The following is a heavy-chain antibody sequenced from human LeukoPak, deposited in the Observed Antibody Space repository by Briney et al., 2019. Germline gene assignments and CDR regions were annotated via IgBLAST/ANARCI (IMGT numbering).Heavy chain of an antibody. V-gene: IGHV3-30*18. CDR3: AKHASSGIFDY. Sequence: QAGGSLRLSCAASGFTFSSYGMHWVRQAPGKGLEWVAVISYDGSNKYYADSVKGRFTISRDNSKNTLYLQMNSLRAEDTAVYYCAKHASSGIFDYWGQGTLVTVSS. CDR1: GFTFSSYG. J-gene: IGHJ4*02. CDR2: ISYDGSNK. D-gene: IGHD3-22*01.